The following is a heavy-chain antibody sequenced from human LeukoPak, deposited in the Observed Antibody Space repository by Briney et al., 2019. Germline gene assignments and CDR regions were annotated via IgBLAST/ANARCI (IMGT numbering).Heavy chain of an antibody. V-gene: IGHV4-59*08. J-gene: IGHJ4*02. D-gene: IGHD3-22*01. Sequence: KTSETLSLTCSVSGGPISSYYWNWIRQPPGKGLEWIGSIYYGGSTNYNASLRSRVTISVDSSKNQFSLKLSSVTAADTAVYYCARLQDSSGYYGYWGQGTLVTVSS. CDR3: ARLQDSSGYYGY. CDR2: IYYGGST. CDR1: GGPISSYY.